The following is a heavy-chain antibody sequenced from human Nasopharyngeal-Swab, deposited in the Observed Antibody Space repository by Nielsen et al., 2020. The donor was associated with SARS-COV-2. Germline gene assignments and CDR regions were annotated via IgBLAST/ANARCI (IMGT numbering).Heavy chain of an antibody. Sequence: WICQPPGKGLEWVSAISGSGGSTYYADSVKGRFTISRDNSKNTLYLQMNSLRAEDTAVYYCAKEPFYDFWSGYYWDYWGQGTLVTVSS. J-gene: IGHJ4*02. CDR2: ISGSGGST. V-gene: IGHV3-23*01. CDR3: AKEPFYDFWSGYYWDY. D-gene: IGHD3-3*01.